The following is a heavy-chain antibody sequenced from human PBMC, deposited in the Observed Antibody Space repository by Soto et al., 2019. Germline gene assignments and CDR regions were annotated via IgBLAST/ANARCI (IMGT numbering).Heavy chain of an antibody. J-gene: IGHJ6*02. CDR3: ARGGLQYSYYYYYGMDV. Sequence: GESLKISCKGSGYSFTSYWIGWVRQMPGKGLEWMRIIYPGDSDTRYSPSFQGQVTISADKSISTAYLQWSSLKASDTAMYYCARGGLQYSYYYYYGMDVWGQGTTVTVSS. CDR2: IYPGDSDT. CDR1: GYSFTSYW. V-gene: IGHV5-51*01. D-gene: IGHD4-4*01.